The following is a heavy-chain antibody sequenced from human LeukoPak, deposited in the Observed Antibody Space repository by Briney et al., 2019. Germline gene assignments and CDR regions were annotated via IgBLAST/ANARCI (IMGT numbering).Heavy chain of an antibody. Sequence: PGGSLRLSCAASGFTFSSYSMNWVRQAPGKGLEWVSSISSSSSYIYYADSVRGRFNISRENAKNQLYMQMNSLRAEDTAVYYCARVDSRSPDYWGQGNLVTVSS. J-gene: IGHJ4*02. D-gene: IGHD6-6*01. CDR1: GFTFSSYS. CDR3: ARVDSRSPDY. V-gene: IGHV3-21*01. CDR2: ISSSSSYI.